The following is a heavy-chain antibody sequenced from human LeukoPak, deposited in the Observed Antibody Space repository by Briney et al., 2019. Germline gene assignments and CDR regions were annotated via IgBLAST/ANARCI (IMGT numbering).Heavy chain of an antibody. CDR2: IIPIFGTA. J-gene: IGHJ4*02. D-gene: IGHD2-15*01. Sequence: ASVKVSCKASGGTFSSYAISWVRQAPGQGLEWMGGIIPIFGTANYAQKFQGRVTITADESTSTAYMELSSLGSEDTAVYYCARGGYCSGGSCYYYWGQGTLVTVSS. CDR3: ARGGYCSGGSCYYY. V-gene: IGHV1-69*13. CDR1: GGTFSSYA.